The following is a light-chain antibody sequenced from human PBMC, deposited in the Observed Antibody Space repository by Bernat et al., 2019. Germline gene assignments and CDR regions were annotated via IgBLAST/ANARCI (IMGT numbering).Light chain of an antibody. CDR3: SSYTSSSWV. Sequence: QSALTQPASVSGSPGQSITISCTGTSSDVGGYNYVSWYQQHLGKAPKLMIYDVSNRPSGVSNRFSGSKSGNTASLTISGLQAEDEADYYCSSYTSSSWVFGGGTKLTVL. CDR2: DVS. V-gene: IGLV2-14*03. J-gene: IGLJ3*02. CDR1: SSDVGGYNY.